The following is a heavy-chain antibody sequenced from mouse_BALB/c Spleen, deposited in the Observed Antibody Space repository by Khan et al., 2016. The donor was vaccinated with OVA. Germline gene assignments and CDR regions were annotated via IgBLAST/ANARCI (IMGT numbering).Heavy chain of an antibody. CDR1: GYTFTNYG. CDR2: INTYTGEP. J-gene: IGHJ4*01. V-gene: IGHV9-3-1*01. D-gene: IGHD2-10*01. CDR3: AGPPYLSYVMDY. Sequence: QVQLKQSGPELKKPGDTVKISCKASGYTFTNYGMNWVKQAPGKVLKWMGWINTYTGEPTYADDFKGRFAFSLETSASTAYLRINNLKYEDTATYFCAGPPYLSYVMDYWGQGTSVTVSS.